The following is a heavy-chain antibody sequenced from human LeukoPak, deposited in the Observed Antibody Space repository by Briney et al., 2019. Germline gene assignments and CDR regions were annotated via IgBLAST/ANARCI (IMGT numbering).Heavy chain of an antibody. CDR2: IYYTGPT. J-gene: IGHJ4*02. Sequence: PSETLSLTCTVSGVSISTSRYYWGWIRQPPGKGLEWIGNIYYTGPTYYNASLESRVTISLDTSKNQFFLKLNSVTAADTAMYYCARRTSLVRGVIIRVGMSLDYWGQGTLVTVSS. CDR3: ARRTSLVRGVIIRVGMSLDY. V-gene: IGHV4-39*01. CDR1: GVSISTSRYY. D-gene: IGHD3-10*01.